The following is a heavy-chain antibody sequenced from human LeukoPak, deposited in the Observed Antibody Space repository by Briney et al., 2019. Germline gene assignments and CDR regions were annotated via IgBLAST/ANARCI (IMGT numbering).Heavy chain of an antibody. CDR2: MDPSGSQK. CDR3: AIWTSGNY. D-gene: IGHD1-1*01. Sequence: PGGSLRLSCAASGFTFSSYWMSWVRQAPGKGLEWVANMDPSGSQKRYVDSVKGRFTISKDNPGTPLYLEMYSLRAEDTAIYYCAIWTSGNYWGQGTLVTVSS. V-gene: IGHV3-7*01. J-gene: IGHJ4*02. CDR1: GFTFSSYW.